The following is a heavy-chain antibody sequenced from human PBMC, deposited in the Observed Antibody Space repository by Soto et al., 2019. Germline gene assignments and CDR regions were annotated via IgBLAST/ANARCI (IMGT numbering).Heavy chain of an antibody. CDR1: GGSMSSYY. V-gene: IGHV4-59*01. CDR2: IYYSGST. Sequence: PSXTLSLDCTVSGGSMSSYYWSWIRQPPVKGLEWIGYIYYSGSTNYNPSLKSRVTISVDTSKNQFSLKLSSVTAADTAVYYCAREDSSGFYYWGQGTLVTVSS. J-gene: IGHJ4*02. CDR3: AREDSSGFYY. D-gene: IGHD6-19*01.